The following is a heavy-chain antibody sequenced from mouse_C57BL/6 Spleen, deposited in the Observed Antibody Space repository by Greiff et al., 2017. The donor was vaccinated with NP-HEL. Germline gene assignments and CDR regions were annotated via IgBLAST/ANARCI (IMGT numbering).Heavy chain of an antibody. D-gene: IGHD1-1*01. J-gene: IGHJ1*03. CDR2: IDPSDSYT. V-gene: IGHV1-50*01. Sequence: VQLQQPGAELVKPGASVKLSCKASGYTFTSYWMQWVKQRPGQGLEWIGEIDPSDSYTNYNQKFKGKATLTVDTSSSTAYMQLSSLTSEDSAVYDGASHYYGSRDGFDVWGTGTTVTVSS. CDR1: GYTFTSYW. CDR3: ASHYYGSRDGFDV.